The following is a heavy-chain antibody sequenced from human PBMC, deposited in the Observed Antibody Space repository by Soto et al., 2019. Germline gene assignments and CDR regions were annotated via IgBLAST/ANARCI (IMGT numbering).Heavy chain of an antibody. Sequence: SETLSLTCTVSGGSIHTYYWSWIRQPPGRGLEWLGYIYYSGSTRYSPSLRSRATISLDSSKRQFSLKLTSLTAADTAVYYCARSEFGYKHLTGYYTSWRFDYWGQGNLVTVSS. CDR3: ARSEFGYKHLTGYYTSWRFDY. CDR2: IYYSGST. J-gene: IGHJ4*02. V-gene: IGHV4-59*13. D-gene: IGHD3-9*01. CDR1: GGSIHTYY.